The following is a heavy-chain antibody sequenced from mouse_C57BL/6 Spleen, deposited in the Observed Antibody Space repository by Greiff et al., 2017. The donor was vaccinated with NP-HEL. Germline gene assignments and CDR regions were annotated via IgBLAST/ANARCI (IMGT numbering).Heavy chain of an antibody. CDR1: GFTFSSYG. Sequence: EVQLVESGGDLVKPGGSLKLSCAASGFTFSSYGMSWVRQTPDKRLEWVATISSGGSYTYYPDSVKGRFTISRDNAKNTLYLQMSSLKSEDTAMYYCARRDYSNHYFDYWGQGTTLTVSS. CDR2: ISSGGSYT. CDR3: ARRDYSNHYFDY. D-gene: IGHD2-5*01. J-gene: IGHJ2*01. V-gene: IGHV5-6*01.